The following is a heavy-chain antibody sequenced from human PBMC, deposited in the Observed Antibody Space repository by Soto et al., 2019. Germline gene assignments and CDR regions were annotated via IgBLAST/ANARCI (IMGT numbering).Heavy chain of an antibody. D-gene: IGHD3-3*01. CDR3: ARGIWSGTSRPYYFDP. V-gene: IGHV1-3*01. J-gene: IGHJ4*02. CDR1: GFTFSNYA. CDR2: INAGNGDR. Sequence: ASVKVSCKASGFTFSNYAIQWVRQAPGQSLEWMGWINAGNGDRRYSQKFQGRVTITRDTSASLVYMELSDLRSEDTALYYCARGIWSGTSRPYYFDPWGQGTLVTVSS.